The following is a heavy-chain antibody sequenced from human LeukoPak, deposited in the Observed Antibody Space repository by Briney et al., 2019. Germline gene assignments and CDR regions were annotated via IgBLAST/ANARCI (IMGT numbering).Heavy chain of an antibody. J-gene: IGHJ3*01. CDR1: GGSISSYY. Sequence: SETLSLTCTVSGGSISSYYWSWIRQPPGKGLEWIGYIYYSGSTNYNPSLKSRVTISVDTSKNQFSLKLGSVTAADTAVYFCARGVAVPGIRAFDLWGQGTLVTVSS. CDR2: IYYSGST. CDR3: ARGVAVPGIRAFDL. D-gene: IGHD6-19*01. V-gene: IGHV4-59*12.